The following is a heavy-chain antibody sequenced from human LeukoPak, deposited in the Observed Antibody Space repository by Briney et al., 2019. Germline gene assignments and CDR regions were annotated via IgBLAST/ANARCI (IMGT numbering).Heavy chain of an antibody. CDR2: IYYSGSA. Sequence: SETLSLTCRVSGGSFTTYYWSWIRQPPGRGLEWIGYIYYSGSANYNPSLQSRVTISVDTSKNQFSLKLSSLTAADSAMYYCARARGDLGGFGSGSPFDYWGQGTLVTVSS. V-gene: IGHV4-59*01. CDR1: GGSFTTYY. CDR3: ARARGDLGGFGSGSPFDY. D-gene: IGHD3-22*01. J-gene: IGHJ4*02.